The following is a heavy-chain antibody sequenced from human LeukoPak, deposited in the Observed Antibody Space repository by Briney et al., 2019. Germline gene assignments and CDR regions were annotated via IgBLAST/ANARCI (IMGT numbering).Heavy chain of an antibody. CDR3: ARDPDVGLPPTDY. CDR1: GGTFSSYA. V-gene: IGHV1-69*04. Sequence: SVKVSCKASGGTFSSYAISWVRQAPGQGLEWMGRIIPILGIANYAQKFQGRVTITADKSTSTAYMELSSLRSEDTAVYYCARDPDVGLPPTDYWGQGTLVTVSS. D-gene: IGHD1-14*01. J-gene: IGHJ4*02. CDR2: IIPILGIA.